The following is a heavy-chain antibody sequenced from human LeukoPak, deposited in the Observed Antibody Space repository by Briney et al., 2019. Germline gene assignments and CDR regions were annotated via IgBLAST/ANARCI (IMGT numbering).Heavy chain of an antibody. V-gene: IGHV3-23*01. CDR1: GFTFSSYS. CDR2: ISGSGGST. Sequence: GGSLRLSCAASGFTFSSYSMNWVRQAPGKGLEWVSAISGSGGSTYYADSVKGRFTISRDNSKNTLYLQMNSLRAEDTAVYYCAREADSSGWSEFDYWGQGTLVTVSS. D-gene: IGHD6-19*01. CDR3: AREADSSGWSEFDY. J-gene: IGHJ4*02.